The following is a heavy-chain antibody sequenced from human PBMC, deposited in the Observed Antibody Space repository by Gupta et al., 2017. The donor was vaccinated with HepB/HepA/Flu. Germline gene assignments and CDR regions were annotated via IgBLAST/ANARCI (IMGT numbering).Heavy chain of an antibody. CDR2: INPGSRDT. J-gene: IGHJ5*02. CDR1: EDPFTPSY. V-gene: IGHV1-46*01. Sequence: QVRLVQPGGELRTPGASVKLSCKSCEDPFTPSYIHGVRQAPGQGLEWMGFINPGSRDTDHAQSFQGRLTLNRDTSTDTVYMELSNLRFEDTAVYYCRQGRQGSWGQGTPVTVSS. CDR3: RQGRQGS. D-gene: IGHD1-26*01.